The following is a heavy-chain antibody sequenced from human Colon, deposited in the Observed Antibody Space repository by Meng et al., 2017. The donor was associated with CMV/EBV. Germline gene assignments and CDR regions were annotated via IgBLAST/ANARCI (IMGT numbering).Heavy chain of an antibody. CDR3: ARLGYCTSSACKGYNYGMNV. V-gene: IGHV5-51*01. CDR1: RYTFSTYR. D-gene: IGHD2-8*02. CDR2: IYPGDSDT. J-gene: IGHJ6*02. Sequence: GESLKISCQAFRYTFSTYRIAWVRQLPGKGLEWMGVIYPGDSDTRYNPSFEGQVTFSVDKSISSAYLQFNGLRASDTAIYYCARLGYCTSSACKGYNYGMNVWGQGTTVTVSS.